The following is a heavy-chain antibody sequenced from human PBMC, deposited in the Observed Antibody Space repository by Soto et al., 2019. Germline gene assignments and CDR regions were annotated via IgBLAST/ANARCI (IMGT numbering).Heavy chain of an antibody. V-gene: IGHV3-48*01. D-gene: IGHD3-16*01. CDR3: ARDFPSFYDYLAFDY. Sequence: GGSLRLSCAASGFTFSSYSMNWVRQAPGKGLEWVSYISSSSSTIYYADSVKGRFTISRDNAKNSLYLQMNSLRAEDTAVYYCARDFPSFYDYLAFDYWGQGTLVTVSS. CDR2: ISSSSSTI. J-gene: IGHJ4*02. CDR1: GFTFSSYS.